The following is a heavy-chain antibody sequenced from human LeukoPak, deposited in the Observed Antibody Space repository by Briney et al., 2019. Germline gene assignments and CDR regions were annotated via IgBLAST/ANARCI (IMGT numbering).Heavy chain of an antibody. D-gene: IGHD1-26*01. CDR1: GGSISSSSYY. CDR2: IYYSGST. J-gene: IGHJ4*02. CDR3: ARGPVGATSFDY. Sequence: PSETLSLTCTVSGGSISSSSYYWGWIRQPPGKGLEWIGSIYYSGSTYYNPSLKSRVTISVDTSKNQFSLKLSSVTAADTAVYYCARGPVGATSFDYWGQGTLVTVSS. V-gene: IGHV4-39*01.